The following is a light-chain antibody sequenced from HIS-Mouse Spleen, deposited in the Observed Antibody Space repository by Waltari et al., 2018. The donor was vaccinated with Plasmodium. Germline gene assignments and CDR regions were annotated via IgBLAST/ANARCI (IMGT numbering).Light chain of an antibody. CDR2: KDS. CDR3: QSADSSGTYVV. CDR1: ALPKQY. V-gene: IGLV3-25*03. J-gene: IGLJ2*01. Sequence: SYELTQPPSVSVSPGQTARITCSGDALPKQYASWYQQKPGQAPVLVIYKDSERPSGFPERFSGSSSGTTVTLTISGVQAEDEADYYCQSADSSGTYVVFGGGTKLTVL.